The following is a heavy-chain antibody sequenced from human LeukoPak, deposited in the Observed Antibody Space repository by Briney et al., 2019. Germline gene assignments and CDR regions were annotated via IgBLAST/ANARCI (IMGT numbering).Heavy chain of an antibody. Sequence: SQTLSLTCTVSGGSISSGSYHWSWIRQPAGKGLEWIGRIYTSGSTNYNPSLKSRVTISVDTSKNQFSLKLSSVTAADTAVYYCARPGIAAAGTGAFDIWGQGTMVTVSS. J-gene: IGHJ3*02. CDR3: ARPGIAAAGTGAFDI. V-gene: IGHV4-61*02. D-gene: IGHD6-13*01. CDR1: GGSISSGSYH. CDR2: IYTSGST.